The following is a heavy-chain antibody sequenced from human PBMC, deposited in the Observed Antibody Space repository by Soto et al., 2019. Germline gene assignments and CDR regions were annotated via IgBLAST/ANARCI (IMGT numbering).Heavy chain of an antibody. D-gene: IGHD3-22*01. J-gene: IGHJ3*02. Sequence: ASGKGSCEASGGTFSSYAISWVRQAPGQGLEWMGGIILIFGTANYAQKFQGRVTITADDSTSTAYIELSSLRSEDTAVYYCARKLVVINLAKTRERGAFDIWGQGTKVTVSS. V-gene: IGHV1-69*01. CDR2: IILIFGTA. CDR3: ARKLVVINLAKTRERGAFDI. CDR1: GGTFSSYA.